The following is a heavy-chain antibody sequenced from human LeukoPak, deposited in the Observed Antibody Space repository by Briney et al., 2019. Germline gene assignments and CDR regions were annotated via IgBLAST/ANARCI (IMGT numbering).Heavy chain of an antibody. D-gene: IGHD7-27*01. CDR3: ARFSPRAMGNFLDF. Sequence: SETLSLTCAVSGGSISSGSYSWSWIRQPPGKGLEWIGYIYPRGSTYYNPSLKSRVILSLDKSANEFSLNLSSVTAADTAVYYCARFSPRAMGNFLDFWGQGTLVTVSS. CDR2: IYPRGST. J-gene: IGHJ4*02. V-gene: IGHV4-30-2*01. CDR1: GGSISSGSYS.